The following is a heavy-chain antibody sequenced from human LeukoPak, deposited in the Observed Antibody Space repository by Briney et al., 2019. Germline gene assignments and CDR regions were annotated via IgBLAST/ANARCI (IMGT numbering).Heavy chain of an antibody. D-gene: IGHD1-7*01. Sequence: ASVKVSCKASGYTFTSYYMHWVRQAPGQGLEWMGIINPSGGSTSYAQKFQGRDTMTRDTSTSTVYMELSSLRSEDTAVYYCARRRTSCGPVSAFDIWGQGTMVTVSS. V-gene: IGHV1-46*01. CDR3: ARRRTSCGPVSAFDI. CDR1: GYTFTSYY. CDR2: INPSGGST. J-gene: IGHJ3*02.